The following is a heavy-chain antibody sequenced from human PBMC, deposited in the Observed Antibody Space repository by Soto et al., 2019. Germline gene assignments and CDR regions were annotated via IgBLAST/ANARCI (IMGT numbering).Heavy chain of an antibody. CDR2: IYYSGST. CDR3: VRHWITMVRGVCHFDY. J-gene: IGHJ4*02. V-gene: IGHV4-39*01. D-gene: IGHD3-10*01. CDR1: GGSFSSSSYY. Sequence: SETLSRTCTVSGGSFSSSSYYWGWIRQPPGKGLEWIGSIYYSGSTYYNPSLKSRVTMSVDPSKNQFSLKLISVTAADTAVYYCVRHWITMVRGVCHFDYWGKGTLVTVSS.